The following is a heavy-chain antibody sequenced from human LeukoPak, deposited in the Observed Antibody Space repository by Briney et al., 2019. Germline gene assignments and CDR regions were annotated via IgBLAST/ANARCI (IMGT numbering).Heavy chain of an antibody. CDR3: ARDHGLYSSGWYGYYGMDV. CDR1: GFTFDDFA. J-gene: IGHJ6*02. Sequence: GGSLRLSCAASGFTFDDFAMSWVRQAPGKGLEWVSGINWNGGSTGYADSVKGRFTISRDNAKNSLYLQMNSLRAEDTAVYYCARDHGLYSSGWYGYYGMDVWGQGTTVTVSS. V-gene: IGHV3-20*04. D-gene: IGHD6-19*01. CDR2: INWNGGST.